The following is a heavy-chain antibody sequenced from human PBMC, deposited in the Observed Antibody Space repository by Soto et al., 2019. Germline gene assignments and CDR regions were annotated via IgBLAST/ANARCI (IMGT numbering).Heavy chain of an antibody. CDR3: ARAEYSSSCWFDP. V-gene: IGHV4-59*08. CDR1: GGSISSYY. CDR2: IYYSGST. Sequence: SXTLSLTCTVSGGSISSYYWSWVRQPPVKGLEWIGYIYYSGSTNYNPSLKSRVTISVDTSKNQFSLKLSSVTAADTAVYYCARAEYSSSCWFDPWGQGTLVTVSS. J-gene: IGHJ5*02. D-gene: IGHD6-6*01.